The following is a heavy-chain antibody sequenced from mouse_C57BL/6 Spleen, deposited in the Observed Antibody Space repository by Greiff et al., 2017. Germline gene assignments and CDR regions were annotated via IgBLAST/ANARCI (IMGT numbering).Heavy chain of an antibody. V-gene: IGHV14-3*01. D-gene: IGHD1-1*01. J-gene: IGHJ4*01. CDR2: IDPASGST. CDR3: ARRGSKDEDYAMDY. CDR1: GFNFNNTC. Sequence: EVQLQQPVAELVRPGASVKLSCTASGFNFNNTCMHWVKQRPGQGLEWIGRIDPASGSTKYNPKFQGKATLTADTSSNTAYLQLSSLTSEDTAVYYCARRGSKDEDYAMDYWGQGTSVTVSS.